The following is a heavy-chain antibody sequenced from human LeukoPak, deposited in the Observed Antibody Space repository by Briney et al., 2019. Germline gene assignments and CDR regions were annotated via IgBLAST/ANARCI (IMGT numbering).Heavy chain of an antibody. CDR2: IYYSGST. CDR1: GGSISSYY. J-gene: IGHJ6*02. Sequence: SETLSLTCTVSGGSISSYYWSWVRQPPGKGLEWIGYIYYSGSTNYNPSLKSRVTISVDTSKNQFSLKLSSVTAADTAVYYCARRPHGMDVWGQGTTVTVSS. V-gene: IGHV4-59*01. CDR3: ARRPHGMDV.